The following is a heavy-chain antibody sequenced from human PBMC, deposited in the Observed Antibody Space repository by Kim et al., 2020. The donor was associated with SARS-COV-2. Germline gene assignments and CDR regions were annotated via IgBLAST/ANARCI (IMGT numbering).Heavy chain of an antibody. CDR3: TTDHSSGWPTYYYYYGMDV. CDR1: GFTFSNAW. CDR2: IKSKTDGGTT. D-gene: IGHD6-19*01. J-gene: IGHJ6*02. Sequence: GGSLRLSCAASGFTFSNAWMSWVRQAPGKGLEWVGRIKSKTDGGTTDYAAPVKGRFTISRDDSKNTLYLQMNSLKTEDTAVYYCTTDHSSGWPTYYYYYGMDVWGQGTTVTVSS. V-gene: IGHV3-15*01.